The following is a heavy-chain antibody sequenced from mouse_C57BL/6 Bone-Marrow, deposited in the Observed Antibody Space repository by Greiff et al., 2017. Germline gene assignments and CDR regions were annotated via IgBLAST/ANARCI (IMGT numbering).Heavy chain of an antibody. D-gene: IGHD3-2*02. V-gene: IGHV1-82*01. CDR3: ARVAQALDY. J-gene: IGHJ2*01. Sequence: LEESGPELVKPGASVKISCKASGYAFSSSWMNWVKQRPGKGLEWIGRIYPGDGDTNYNGKFKGKATLTADKSSSTAYMQLSSLTSEDSAVYFCARVAQALDYWGQGTTLTVSS. CDR2: IYPGDGDT. CDR1: GYAFSSSW.